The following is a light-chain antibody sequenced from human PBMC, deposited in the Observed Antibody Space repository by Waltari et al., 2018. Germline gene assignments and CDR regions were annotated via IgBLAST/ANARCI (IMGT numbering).Light chain of an antibody. CDR1: QSVGNN. CDR2: GAS. V-gene: IGKV3-15*01. Sequence: IVMTQSPATLSVSPGERATLSGRASQSVGNNLAWFQERPGQAPRLLIFGASTRATGIPARFTGSGSGTEFTLTISSLQSEDFAVYYCQQYDKWLMYTFGQGTKVEVK. J-gene: IGKJ2*01. CDR3: QQYDKWLMYT.